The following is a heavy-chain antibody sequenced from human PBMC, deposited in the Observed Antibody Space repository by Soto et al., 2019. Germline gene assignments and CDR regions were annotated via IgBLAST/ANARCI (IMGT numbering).Heavy chain of an antibody. CDR3: ARDRRGYSYGGFFPDAFDI. CDR1: GGSISSGDYY. Sequence: ASETLSLTCTVSGGSISSGDYYWSWIRQPPGKGLEWIGYIYYSGSTYYNPSLKSRVTISVDTSKNQFSLKLSSVTAADTAVHYCARDRRGYSYGGFFPDAFDIWGQGTMVTVSS. V-gene: IGHV4-30-4*01. CDR2: IYYSGST. D-gene: IGHD5-18*01. J-gene: IGHJ3*02.